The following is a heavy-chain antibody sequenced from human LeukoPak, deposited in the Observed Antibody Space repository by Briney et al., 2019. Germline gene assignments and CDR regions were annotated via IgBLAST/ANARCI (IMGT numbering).Heavy chain of an antibody. CDR2: INPNSGGT. Sequence: ASVKVSCKASGYTFTGYYMHWVRQAPGQGLEWMGRINPNSGGTNYAQKFQGRVTMTRDTSISTAYMELSRLRSDDTAVYYCARGPGVYDRSGSIDYWGQGTLVTVSS. CDR1: GYTFTGYY. D-gene: IGHD3-22*01. CDR3: ARGPGVYDRSGSIDY. J-gene: IGHJ4*02. V-gene: IGHV1-2*06.